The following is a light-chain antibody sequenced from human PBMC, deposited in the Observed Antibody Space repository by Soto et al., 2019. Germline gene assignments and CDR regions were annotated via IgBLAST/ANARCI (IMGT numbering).Light chain of an antibody. V-gene: IGLV2-11*01. J-gene: IGLJ1*01. CDR3: CSSAGSYSYV. CDR1: SSDVGGYSY. Sequence: QSALTQPRSVSGSPGQSVTISCTGTSSDVGGYSYVSWYQQHPGKAPKLMIYDVSKRPSGVPDRFSSSKSGNTASLTISGLQAEDEADYYCCSSAGSYSYVFGTGTKVTVL. CDR2: DVS.